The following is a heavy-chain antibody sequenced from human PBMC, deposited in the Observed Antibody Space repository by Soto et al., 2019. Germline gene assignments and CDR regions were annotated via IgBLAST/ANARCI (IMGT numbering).Heavy chain of an antibody. CDR2: ISAYNGNT. J-gene: IGHJ4*02. V-gene: IGHV1-18*01. CDR1: GYTFTSYG. Sequence: ASVKVSCKASGYTFTSYGISWVRQAPGQGLEWMGWISAYNGNTNYAQKLQGRVTMTTDTSTSTAYMELRSLRSDDTAVYYCARSNYYGSGSYYPFDYWGQGTLVTVSS. D-gene: IGHD3-10*01. CDR3: ARSNYYGSGSYYPFDY.